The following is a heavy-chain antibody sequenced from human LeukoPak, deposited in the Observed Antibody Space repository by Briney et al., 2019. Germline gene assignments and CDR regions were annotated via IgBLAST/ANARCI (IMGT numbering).Heavy chain of an antibody. D-gene: IGHD4-17*01. J-gene: IGHJ3*02. CDR1: GFTFSSYS. CDR2: LSGSGDNT. V-gene: IGHV3-23*01. CDR3: AKDLTVTTRGDALDI. Sequence: RGGSLRLSCPASGFTFSSYSMSWVRQAPGKGLGWVSILSGSGDNTYYADSVKGRFTISRDNSKNTLYLQMTSLRVEDTAVYYCAKDLTVTTRGDALDIWGQGTMVTVSS.